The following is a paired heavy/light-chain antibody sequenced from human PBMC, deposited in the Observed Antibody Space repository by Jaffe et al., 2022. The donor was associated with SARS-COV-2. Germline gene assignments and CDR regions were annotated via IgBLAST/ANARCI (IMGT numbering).Light chain of an antibody. Sequence: QAVVTQEPSLTVSPGGTVTLTCGSSTGAVTSGHHPYWFQQKPGQAPRTLIYDTSSRHSWTPARFSGSPLGGKAALTLSGAQPEDEADYYCLLSYSDARVFGGGTKLTVL. V-gene: IGLV7-46*01. CDR1: TGAVTSGHH. CDR2: DTS. J-gene: IGLJ2*01. CDR3: LLSYSDARV.
Heavy chain of an antibody. CDR3: VAAGGSSSWYAY. V-gene: IGHV3-53*01. J-gene: IGHJ4*02. CDR1: GFTVRSSH. Sequence: EVKVVESGGGLIQPGGSLRLSCAASGFTVRSSHMSWVRQAPGKGLECVSLVYSGGTTYYADSVKGRFTISRDNSKNTLYLQMNSLRAEDTAVYYCVAAGGSSSWYAYWGQGTLVTVSS. D-gene: IGHD6-13*01. CDR2: VYSGGTT.